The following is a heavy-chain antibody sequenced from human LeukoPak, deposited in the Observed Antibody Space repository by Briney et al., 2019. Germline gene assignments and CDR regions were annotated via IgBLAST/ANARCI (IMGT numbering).Heavy chain of an antibody. Sequence: PSETLSLTCTVSGGSISSSSYYWGWIRQPPGKGLEWIGSIYYSGSTYYNPSLKSRVTISVDTSKNQFSLKLSSVTAADTAVYYCASDSSGWYGGGYWGQGTLVTVSS. V-gene: IGHV4-39*01. CDR1: GGSISSSSYY. CDR3: ASDSSGWYGGGY. J-gene: IGHJ4*02. CDR2: IYYSGST. D-gene: IGHD6-19*01.